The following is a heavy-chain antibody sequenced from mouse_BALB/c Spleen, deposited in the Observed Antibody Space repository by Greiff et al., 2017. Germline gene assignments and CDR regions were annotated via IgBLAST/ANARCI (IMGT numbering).Heavy chain of an antibody. CDR1: GFNIKDYY. CDR2: IDPENGNT. Sequence: VQLKQSGAELVRPGALVKLSCKASGFNIKDYYMHWVKQRPEQGLEWIGWIDPENGNTIYDPKFQGKASITADTSSNTAYLQLSSLTSEDTAVYYCARSYDGYWAYWGQGTLVTVSA. J-gene: IGHJ3*01. CDR3: ARSYDGYWAY. V-gene: IGHV14-1*02. D-gene: IGHD2-3*01.